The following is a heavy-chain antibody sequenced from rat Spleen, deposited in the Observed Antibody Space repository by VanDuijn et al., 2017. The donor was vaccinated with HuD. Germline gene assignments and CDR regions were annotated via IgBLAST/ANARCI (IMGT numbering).Heavy chain of an antibody. D-gene: IGHD1-2*01. V-gene: IGHV2-1*01. CDR2: IWSGGGT. CDR1: GFSLTSNS. J-gene: IGHJ4*01. CDR3: ARHIAAISYVMDA. Sequence: QVQLKESGPGLVQPSQTLSLTCTVSGFSLTSNSVSWVRQPPGKGLEWMGAIWSGGGTNYNSAVQSRLSISRDTSKSQVFLKMNSLQPEDTGTYYCARHIAAISYVMDAWGQGASVTVSS.